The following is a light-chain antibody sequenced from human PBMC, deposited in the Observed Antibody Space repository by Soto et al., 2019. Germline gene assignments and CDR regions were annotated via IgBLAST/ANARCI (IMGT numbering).Light chain of an antibody. CDR1: ISDVGGYNY. J-gene: IGLJ1*01. CDR2: DVS. CDR3: SSYTSSSTYV. Sequence: QSALTQPASASGSPGQSITISCTGTISDVGGYNYVSWYQQHPGKAPKLMIYDVSNRPSGVSNRFSGSKSGNTASLTISGLQAEDEADYYCSSYTSSSTYVFGTGTKVTVL. V-gene: IGLV2-14*03.